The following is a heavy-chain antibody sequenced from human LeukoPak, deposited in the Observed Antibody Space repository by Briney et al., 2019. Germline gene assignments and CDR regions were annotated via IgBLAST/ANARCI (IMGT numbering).Heavy chain of an antibody. J-gene: IGHJ3*02. CDR3: AKESGGSYIINALDI. Sequence: PGGSLRLSCAASGFTFSDYALGWVRQAPGRGLEWVATLSGSGAGTYYSDSVQGRFTISRDNSKRTLFLQMNSLRAEDTAVYYCAKESGGSYIINALDIWGQGTMVTVSS. CDR1: GFTFSDYA. V-gene: IGHV3-23*01. CDR2: LSGSGAGT. D-gene: IGHD1-26*01.